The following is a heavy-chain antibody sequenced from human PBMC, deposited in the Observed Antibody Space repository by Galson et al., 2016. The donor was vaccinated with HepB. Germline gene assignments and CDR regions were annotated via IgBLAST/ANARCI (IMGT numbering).Heavy chain of an antibody. Sequence: SLRLSCAASGFPFRNYGMHWVRQFPDKGLEWVAVMSFDGNDQDYADSVKGRSTISRDNSKDTLYLHMTSLSPEDTAVYYCARDLLFERSFDWFGLDKWGQGTLVTVSS. J-gene: IGHJ4*02. CDR1: GFPFRNYG. D-gene: IGHD3-9*01. CDR2: MSFDGNDQ. CDR3: ARDLLFERSFDWFGLDK. V-gene: IGHV3-30*03.